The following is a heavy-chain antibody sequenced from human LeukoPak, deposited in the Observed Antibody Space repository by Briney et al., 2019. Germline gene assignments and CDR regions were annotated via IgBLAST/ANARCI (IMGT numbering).Heavy chain of an antibody. Sequence: SETLSLTCTVSGGSISSYYWSWIRQPPGKGLEWIGYIYYSGSTNYNPSLKSRVTVSVDTSKNQFSLKLSSVTAADTAVYYCARIYGSGSLDWGQGTLVTVSS. D-gene: IGHD3-10*01. V-gene: IGHV4-59*01. J-gene: IGHJ4*02. CDR3: ARIYGSGSLD. CDR2: IYYSGST. CDR1: GGSISSYY.